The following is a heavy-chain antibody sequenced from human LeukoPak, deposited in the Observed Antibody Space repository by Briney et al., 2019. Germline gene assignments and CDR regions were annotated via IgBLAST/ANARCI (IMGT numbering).Heavy chain of an antibody. CDR2: TYYRSKWYN. Sequence: SQTLSLTCAISGDSVSDNSVTWNWIRQSPSRGLEWLGRTYYRSKWYNDYAVSVKSRITINPDTSKNQFSLQLSSVTPEDTAVYYCARKVGAFDIWGQGTMVTVSS. V-gene: IGHV6-1*01. CDR1: GDSVSDNSVT. J-gene: IGHJ3*02. CDR3: ARKVGAFDI.